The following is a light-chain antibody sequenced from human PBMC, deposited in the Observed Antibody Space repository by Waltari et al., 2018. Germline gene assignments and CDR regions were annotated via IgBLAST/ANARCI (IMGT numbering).Light chain of an antibody. J-gene: IGLJ2*01. CDR2: GKA. Sequence: SSELTQDPAVSVALGQTIRITCQGDSLRTPYASWYQVKQGQAPVLVMFGKAKRPSGVPDRFSGDTSETTSSLTITGAQAEDEADYYCSSRNGRASQVVFAGGTKVTVL. CDR1: SLRTPY. CDR3: SSRNGRASQVV. V-gene: IGLV3-19*01.